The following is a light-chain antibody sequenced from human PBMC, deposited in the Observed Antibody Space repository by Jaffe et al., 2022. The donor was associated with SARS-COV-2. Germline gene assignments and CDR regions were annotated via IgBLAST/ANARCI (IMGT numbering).Light chain of an antibody. J-gene: IGLJ2*01. CDR1: SGSVSPTYY. Sequence: QTVVTQEPSFSVSPGGTVTLTCGLSSGSVSPTYYPSWYQQTPGQPPRTLIYSTNTRSSGVPDRFSGSILGNKTALTITGAQADDESDYYCVLYMGSGRVIFGGGTKLTVL. CDR3: VLYMGSGRVI. V-gene: IGLV8-61*01. CDR2: STN.